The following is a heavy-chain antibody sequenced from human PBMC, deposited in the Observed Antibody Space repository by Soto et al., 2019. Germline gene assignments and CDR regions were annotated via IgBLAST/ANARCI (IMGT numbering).Heavy chain of an antibody. V-gene: IGHV4-39*01. Sequence: SETLSLTCTVSGGSISSSNYYWGWIRQPPGKGLEWIGSIYYSGSTYYNPSLKSRVTISIDTSKSQFSLKLSSVTAADTAVYYCAITDFYYYYMDVWGKGTTVTVSS. CDR2: IYYSGST. CDR1: GGSISSSNYY. CDR3: AITDFYYYYMDV. J-gene: IGHJ6*03.